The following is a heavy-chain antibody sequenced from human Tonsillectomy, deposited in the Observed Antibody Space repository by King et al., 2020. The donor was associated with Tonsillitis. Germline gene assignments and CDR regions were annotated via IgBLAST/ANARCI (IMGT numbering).Heavy chain of an antibody. CDR3: ARAKDVLRLGEFDY. CDR1: GYSISSNNW. Sequence: QLQESGPGLVKPSDTLSLTCAVSGYSISSNNWWGWIRQPPGKGLEWIGYIYYSGSTYYNPSLKSRVTMSVDTSKNQFSLKLSSVTAVDTAVYYCARAKDVLRLGEFDYWGQGTLVTVSS. D-gene: IGHD3-16*01. V-gene: IGHV4-28*03. J-gene: IGHJ4*02. CDR2: IYYSGST.